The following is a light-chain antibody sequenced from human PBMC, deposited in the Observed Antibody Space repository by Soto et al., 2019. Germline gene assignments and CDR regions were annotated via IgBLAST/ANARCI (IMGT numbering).Light chain of an antibody. V-gene: IGKV1-8*01. CDR1: QGISSY. CDR2: AAS. J-gene: IGKJ1*01. Sequence: AIRMTQSPSSFSGSTGDRFTITCRASQGISSYLAWYQQKPGKAPKLLIYAASTLQSGVPPRFSGSGSGTDFTLAISSLQPEDSATYYCLQDINYPWTFGQGTKVDIK. CDR3: LQDINYPWT.